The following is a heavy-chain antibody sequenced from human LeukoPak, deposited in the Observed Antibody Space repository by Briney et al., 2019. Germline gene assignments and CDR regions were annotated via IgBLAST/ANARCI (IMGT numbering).Heavy chain of an antibody. CDR1: GGSISSYY. CDR2: IYYSGST. CDR3: ARAPLPFGGVMSGIDY. J-gene: IGHJ4*02. V-gene: IGHV4-59*01. D-gene: IGHD3-16*01. Sequence: PSETLSLTCTVSGGSISSYYWSWIRQPPGKGLEWIGYIYYSGSTNYNPSLKSRVTISVDTSKNQFSLKLSSVTAADTAVYYCARAPLPFGGVMSGIDYWGQGTLVTVSS.